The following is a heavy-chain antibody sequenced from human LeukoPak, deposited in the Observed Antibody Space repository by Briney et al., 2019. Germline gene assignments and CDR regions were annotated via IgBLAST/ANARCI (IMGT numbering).Heavy chain of an antibody. CDR2: IRYDGSNK. D-gene: IGHD2-2*02. V-gene: IGHV3-30*02. Sequence: GGSLRLSCAASGFTFSSYGMHWVRQAPGKGLEWVAFIRYDGSNKYYADSVKGRFTISRDNSKNTLYLQMNSLRAEDTAVYYCAKDWLIYCSSTSCYTPAYWGQGTLVTVSS. J-gene: IGHJ4*02. CDR1: GFTFSSYG. CDR3: AKDWLIYCSSTSCYTPAY.